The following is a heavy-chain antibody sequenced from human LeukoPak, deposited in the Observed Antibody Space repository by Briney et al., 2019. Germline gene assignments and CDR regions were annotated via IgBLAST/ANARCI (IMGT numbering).Heavy chain of an antibody. CDR2: ISYDGSNK. CDR3: AKGSRIVVVPAEGY. Sequence: GGSLRLSCAASGFTFSSYGMHWVRQAPGKGLEWVAVISYDGSNKYYADSVEGRFTISRDNSKNTLYLQMNSLRAEDTAVYYCAKGSRIVVVPAEGYWGQGTLVTVSS. D-gene: IGHD2-2*01. V-gene: IGHV3-30*18. J-gene: IGHJ4*02. CDR1: GFTFSSYG.